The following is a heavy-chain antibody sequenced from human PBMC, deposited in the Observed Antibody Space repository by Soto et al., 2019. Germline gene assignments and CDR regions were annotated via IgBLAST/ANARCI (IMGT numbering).Heavy chain of an antibody. J-gene: IGHJ6*02. Sequence: QVQLVESGGGVVQPGRSLRLSCAASGFTFSSYAMHWVRQAPGKGLEWVAVISYDGSNKYYADSVKGRFTISRDNSKNTLYLQMNSRRAEDTAVYYCARGTQGGSSGWYSAGWYYYGMDVWGQGTTVTVSS. V-gene: IGHV3-30-3*01. CDR3: ARGTQGGSSGWYSAGWYYYGMDV. CDR1: GFTFSSYA. CDR2: ISYDGSNK. D-gene: IGHD6-19*01.